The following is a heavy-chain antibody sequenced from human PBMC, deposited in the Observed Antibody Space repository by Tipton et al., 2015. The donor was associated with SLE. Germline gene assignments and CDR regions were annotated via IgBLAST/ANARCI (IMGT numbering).Heavy chain of an antibody. D-gene: IGHD3-9*01. V-gene: IGHV3-9*01. CDR2: ISWNSGSI. J-gene: IGHJ6*03. Sequence: SLRLSCAASGFTFDDYAMHWVRQAPGKGLEWVSGISWNSGSIGYADSVKGRFTISRDNAKNSLYLQMNSLRAEDTALYYCAKGRDRYFDYMDVWGKGTTVTVSS. CDR3: AKGRDRYFDYMDV. CDR1: GFTFDDYA.